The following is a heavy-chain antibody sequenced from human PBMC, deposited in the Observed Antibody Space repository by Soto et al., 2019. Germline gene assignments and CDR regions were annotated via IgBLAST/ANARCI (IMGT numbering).Heavy chain of an antibody. Sequence: PGGSLRLSCAASGFTFSSYGMHWVRQAPGKGLEWVAVIWYDGSNKYYADSVKGRFTISRDNSKNTLYLQMNSLRAEDTAVYYCARVLDSSGWPNLVDYWGQGTLVTVSS. V-gene: IGHV3-33*01. CDR2: IWYDGSNK. CDR1: GFTFSSYG. D-gene: IGHD6-19*01. CDR3: ARVLDSSGWPNLVDY. J-gene: IGHJ4*02.